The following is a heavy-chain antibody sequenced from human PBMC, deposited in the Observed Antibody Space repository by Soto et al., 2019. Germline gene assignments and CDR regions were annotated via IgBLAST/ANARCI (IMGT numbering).Heavy chain of an antibody. CDR2: INPIGAST. Sequence: SVKARCEEPGFRKDCNYLYWVYHAPRKGHERMGIINPIGASTSYAQKFQGRVTMTRDTSTSTVYMELSSLRSEDTAVYYCARDLCVVQAADPPRHFCYGMEVWVQRSTVTVS. D-gene: IGHD6-13*01. CDR1: GFRKDCNY. V-gene: IGHV1-46*02. J-gene: IGHJ6*01. CDR3: ARDLCVVQAADPPRHFCYGMEV.